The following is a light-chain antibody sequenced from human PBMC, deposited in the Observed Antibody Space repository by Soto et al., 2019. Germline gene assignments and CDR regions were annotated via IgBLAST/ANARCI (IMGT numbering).Light chain of an antibody. J-gene: IGKJ1*01. CDR1: QSVSNNY. CDR2: GAS. V-gene: IGKV3-11*01. Sequence: EIVLTQSPGTLSLSPGERTTLSCRAIQSVSNNYLAWYQQEPGQAPRLLIYGASNRATGIPARFSGSGSGTDFTLTIDSLEPEDFAVYYCQQRDNWPPWTFGQGTKVDIK. CDR3: QQRDNWPPWT.